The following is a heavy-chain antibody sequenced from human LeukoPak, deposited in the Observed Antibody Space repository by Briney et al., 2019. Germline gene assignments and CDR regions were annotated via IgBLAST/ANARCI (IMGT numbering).Heavy chain of an antibody. Sequence: GGSLRLSCATSGFTFNPLGFHWVRQAPGKGLEWVAMVTNDGFNTYYADSVKGRFTGSRDNSKNTVYLQMNSLRVEDTAVYYCARDRSRREIDYWGQGTLVTVSS. CDR3: ARDRSRREIDY. D-gene: IGHD1-26*01. CDR2: VTNDGFNT. V-gene: IGHV3-33*05. J-gene: IGHJ4*02. CDR1: GFTFNPLG.